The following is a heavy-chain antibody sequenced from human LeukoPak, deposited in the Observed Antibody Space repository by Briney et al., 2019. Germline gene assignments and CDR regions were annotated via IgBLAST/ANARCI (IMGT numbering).Heavy chain of an antibody. CDR1: GFSFSSYW. CDR2: IKQDGSET. V-gene: IGHV3-7*01. Sequence: GGSLTLSCAASGFSFSSYWMSWVRQAPGKGLEWVANIKQDGSETSHVDSVKGRFTISRDNPKNPLYLQMNSLRAEDTAVYYCARDRGGVQLGYWGQGTLVTVSS. CDR3: ARDRGGVQLGY. J-gene: IGHJ4*02. D-gene: IGHD1-1*01.